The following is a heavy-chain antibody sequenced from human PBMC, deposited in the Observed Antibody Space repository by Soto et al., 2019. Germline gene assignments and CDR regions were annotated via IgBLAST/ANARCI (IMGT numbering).Heavy chain of an antibody. Sequence: PSETLSLTCAVYGGSFSGYYWSWIRQPPGKGLEWIGEINHSGSTNYNPSLKSRVTISVDTSKNQFSLKLSSVTAADTAVYYCARSRVLQLLPLYYYGMDVWGQGTTVTVSS. J-gene: IGHJ6*02. V-gene: IGHV4-34*01. CDR3: ARSRVLQLLPLYYYGMDV. CDR2: INHSGST. CDR1: GGSFSGYY. D-gene: IGHD2-2*01.